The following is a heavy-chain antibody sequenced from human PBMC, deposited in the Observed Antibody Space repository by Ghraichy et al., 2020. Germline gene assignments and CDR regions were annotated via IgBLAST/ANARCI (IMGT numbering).Heavy chain of an antibody. Sequence: GGSLRLSCVASGFTFSSYAMSWVRQAPGKGLEWVSAISGSGGNTYYADSVKGRFTISRDNSKNTLYVQMNSLRAEDTAVYYCAKMALVATIRDYFDYWGQGTLVTVSS. CDR3: AKMALVATIRDYFDY. D-gene: IGHD5-12*01. J-gene: IGHJ4*02. CDR1: GFTFSSYA. CDR2: ISGSGGNT. V-gene: IGHV3-23*01.